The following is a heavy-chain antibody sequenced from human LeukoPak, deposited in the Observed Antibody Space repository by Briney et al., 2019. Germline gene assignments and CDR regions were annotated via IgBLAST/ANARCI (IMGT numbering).Heavy chain of an antibody. J-gene: IGHJ5*02. D-gene: IGHD2-2*01. Sequence: SQTPSLTCTVSGDSVSSGGYYWSWTRQHPVKGLEWIGYIYSSGSTFYNPSLKSRLALSKDTSKNQFSLNLSSVTAADTAVYYCARGYGSNSYSPGFDPWGQGTLVTVSS. CDR3: ARGYGSNSYSPGFDP. CDR1: GDSVSSGGYY. CDR2: IYSSGST. V-gene: IGHV4-31*03.